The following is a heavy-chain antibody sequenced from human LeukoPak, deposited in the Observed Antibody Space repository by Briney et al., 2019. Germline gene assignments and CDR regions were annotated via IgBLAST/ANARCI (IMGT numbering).Heavy chain of an antibody. Sequence: SETLSLTCTVSGGSVSSYYWGWIRQAAGKGLEWIGRIYTSGNTNYNPSLKSRVTISVDKSKNQFSLKLISVTAADTGMYYCAVDNRDYWGQGTLVTVSS. V-gene: IGHV4-4*07. CDR2: IYTSGNT. J-gene: IGHJ4*02. CDR3: AVDNRDY. D-gene: IGHD2-2*01. CDR1: GGSVSSYY.